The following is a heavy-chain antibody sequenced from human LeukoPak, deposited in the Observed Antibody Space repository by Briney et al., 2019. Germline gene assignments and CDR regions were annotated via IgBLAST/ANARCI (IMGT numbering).Heavy chain of an antibody. CDR2: IYYSEST. Sequence: SETLSLTCTVSVGSLSTYYWSWIRQPPGKGVEGIGYIYYSESTNYKPSLKSRVTISVDTSKNQFSLKLSSVTAADTAVYYCARDPGGGSPFDYWGQGTLVTVCS. D-gene: IGHD2-15*01. J-gene: IGHJ4*02. CDR1: VGSLSTYY. V-gene: IGHV4-59*01. CDR3: ARDPGGGSPFDY.